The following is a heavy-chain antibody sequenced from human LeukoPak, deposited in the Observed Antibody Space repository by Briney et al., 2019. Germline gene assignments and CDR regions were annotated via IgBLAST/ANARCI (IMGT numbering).Heavy chain of an antibody. V-gene: IGHV4-34*01. CDR1: GGSFSGYY. D-gene: IGHD4-17*01. J-gene: IGHJ4*02. Sequence: PAETLSLTCAVYGGSFSGYYWSWIRQPPGKGLEWIGDINHSGSTNYNPSLKSRVTIFLDTSKNQYSLKLSAVTAADTAVYYCGRGTMTTVTYYFDYWVQGTLVSVCS. CDR3: GRGTMTTVTYYFDY. CDR2: INHSGST.